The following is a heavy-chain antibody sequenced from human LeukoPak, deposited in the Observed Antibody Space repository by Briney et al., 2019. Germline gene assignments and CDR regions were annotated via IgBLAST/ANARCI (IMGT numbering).Heavy chain of an antibody. J-gene: IGHJ4*02. CDR1: GGSISSGSYY. V-gene: IGHV4-61*09. CDR2: IYSGGST. D-gene: IGHD1-26*01. CDR3: ARDRSVGIYYFDY. Sequence: SETLSLTCTVSGGSISSGSYYWSWIRQPAGEGLEWIGHIYSGGSTNYNPSLKSRVTISVDTSKNQFSLKLSSVTAADTAVYYCARDRSVGIYYFDYWGQGTLVTVS.